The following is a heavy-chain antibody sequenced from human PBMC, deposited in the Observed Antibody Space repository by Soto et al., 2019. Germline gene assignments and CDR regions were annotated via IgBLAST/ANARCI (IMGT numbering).Heavy chain of an antibody. Sequence: QVQLVQSGAEVKEPGASVKVSCKASGYNFASNHMHWVRQIPGQGLEWMGMIHPTDGSTSYAQRFRGRITLTRDAPTNTDYMELRGLTSEDTAVYYCVRDRFGSWTFDYWGQGTLLTVSS. V-gene: IGHV1-46*01. J-gene: IGHJ4*02. CDR2: IHPTDGST. CDR3: VRDRFGSWTFDY. D-gene: IGHD6-13*01. CDR1: GYNFASNH.